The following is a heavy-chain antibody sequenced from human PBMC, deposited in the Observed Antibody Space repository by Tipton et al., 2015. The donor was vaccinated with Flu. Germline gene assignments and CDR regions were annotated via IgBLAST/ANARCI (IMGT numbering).Heavy chain of an antibody. D-gene: IGHD2-15*01. V-gene: IGHV4-38-2*02. CDR3: AREYQDGGPLYY. CDR1: GFSISSGYH. CDR2: VYHSGRA. J-gene: IGHJ4*02. Sequence: TLSLTCAVSGFSISSGYHWGWIRQAPGKGLEWIGTVYHSGRAYYNPSLRGRVTISVDTSKNQFSLTLSSVTAADTAVYFCAREYQDGGPLYYWGQGILVTVSS.